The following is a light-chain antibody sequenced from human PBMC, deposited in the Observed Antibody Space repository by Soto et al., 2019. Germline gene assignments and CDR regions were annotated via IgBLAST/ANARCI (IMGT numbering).Light chain of an antibody. V-gene: IGKV3-15*01. CDR1: QSVSSN. Sequence: ELVMTQGGPDRSVKPGESATLSWRVSQSVSSNLAWYQQKPGQAPRLLIYGASTRATVISARFSGSGSGIEFRHSFSSVLSEDFVVYYCQQRSNWPLITFGQGTRLEIK. CDR3: QQRSNWPLIT. J-gene: IGKJ5*01. CDR2: GAS.